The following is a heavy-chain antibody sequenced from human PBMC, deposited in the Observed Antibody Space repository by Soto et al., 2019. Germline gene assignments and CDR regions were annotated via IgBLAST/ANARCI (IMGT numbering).Heavy chain of an antibody. V-gene: IGHV4-39*01. J-gene: IGHJ4*02. CDR3: ARSQSGSGPGAAPGKVDY. CDR1: GGSISSSSYY. D-gene: IGHD1-26*01. Sequence: SETLSLTCTVSGGSISSSSYYWGWIRQPPGKGLEWIGSIYYSGSTYYNPSLKSRVTISVDTSKNQFSLKLSSVTAADTAVYYCARSQSGSGPGAAPGKVDYWGQGTLVTVSS. CDR2: IYYSGST.